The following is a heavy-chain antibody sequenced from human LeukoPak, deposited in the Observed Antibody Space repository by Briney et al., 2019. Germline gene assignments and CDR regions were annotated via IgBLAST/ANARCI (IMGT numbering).Heavy chain of an antibody. CDR3: ARDLPTSAAEYYYYGMDV. Sequence: ASVKVSCKASGYTFTGYYMHWVRQAPGQGLEWMGWINPNSGGTNYAQKFQGRVTMTRDTSISTAYMELSRLRSDDTAVYYCARDLPTSAAEYYYYGMDVWGQGTTVTVSS. CDR1: GYTFTGYY. J-gene: IGHJ6*02. V-gene: IGHV1-2*02. D-gene: IGHD6-13*01. CDR2: INPNSGGT.